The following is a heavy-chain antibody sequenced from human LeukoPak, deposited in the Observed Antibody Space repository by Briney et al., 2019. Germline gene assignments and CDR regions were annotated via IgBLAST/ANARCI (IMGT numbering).Heavy chain of an antibody. D-gene: IGHD3-22*01. Sequence: GGSLRLSCSASGFTFSSYAMHWVRQAPGKGLEYVPAISSNGGSTYYADSVKGRFTISRDNSKNTLYLQMSSLRAEDTAVYYCVKGSTYDSSGYYESDAFDIWGQGTMVTVSS. J-gene: IGHJ3*02. CDR1: GFTFSSYA. CDR2: ISSNGGST. CDR3: VKGSTYDSSGYYESDAFDI. V-gene: IGHV3-64D*06.